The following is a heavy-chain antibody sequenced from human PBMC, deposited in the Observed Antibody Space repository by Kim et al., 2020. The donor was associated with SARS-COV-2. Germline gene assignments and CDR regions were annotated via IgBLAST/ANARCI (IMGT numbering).Heavy chain of an antibody. D-gene: IGHD5-12*01. CDR3: ASWDGYTPGSGLDAFDI. J-gene: IGHJ3*02. CDR2: INHSGST. V-gene: IGHV4-34*01. CDR1: GGSFSGYY. Sequence: SETLSLTCAVYGGSFSGYYWSWIRQPPGKGLEWIGEINHSGSTNYNPSLKSRVTISVDTSKNQFSLKLSSVTAADTAVYYCASWDGYTPGSGLDAFDIWGQGTMVTVSS.